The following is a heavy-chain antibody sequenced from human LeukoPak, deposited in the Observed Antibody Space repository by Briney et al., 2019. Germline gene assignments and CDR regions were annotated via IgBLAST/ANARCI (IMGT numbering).Heavy chain of an antibody. J-gene: IGHJ4*02. Sequence: GGSLRLSCAASGLIFINYAMNWVRQTPGKGLEWVSAISGGSGYTYDTDSVKGRFTISRDNAKNTMYLQMNSLRAEDTAIYYCAKARGTSGWFFDYWGQGTLVTVSS. D-gene: IGHD6-19*01. CDR2: ISGGSGYT. CDR1: GLIFINYA. CDR3: AKARGTSGWFFDY. V-gene: IGHV3-23*01.